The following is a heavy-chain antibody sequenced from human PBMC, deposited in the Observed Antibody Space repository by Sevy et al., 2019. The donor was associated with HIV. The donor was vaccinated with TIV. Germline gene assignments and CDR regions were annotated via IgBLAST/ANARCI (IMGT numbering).Heavy chain of an antibody. CDR2: IYYSGST. CDR3: ARTYSGYDHFDY. V-gene: IGHV4-39*01. Sequence: SETLSLTCTVSGGSISSSRYYWGWIRQPPGKGLEWIGSIYYSGSTYYNPSLKSRVTISVDTSKNQFSLKLSSVTAADTAVYYCARTYSGYDHFDYWGQGTLVTVSS. D-gene: IGHD5-12*01. CDR1: GGSISSSRYY. J-gene: IGHJ4*02.